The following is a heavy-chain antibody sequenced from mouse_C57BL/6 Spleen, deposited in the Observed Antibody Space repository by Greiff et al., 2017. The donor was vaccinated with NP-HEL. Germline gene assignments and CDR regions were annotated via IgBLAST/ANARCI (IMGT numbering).Heavy chain of an antibody. CDR3: ARGYYGNSTMCFDV. V-gene: IGHV5-4*01. Sequence: EVQLVESGGGLVKPGGSLKLSCAASGFTFSSYAVSWVRQTPEKRLEWVATISDGGSYTYYPDNVKGRVTISRDNAKNNLYLQMSHLKSEDTAMYYCARGYYGNSTMCFDVWGTGTTVTVSS. D-gene: IGHD2-1*01. J-gene: IGHJ1*03. CDR2: ISDGGSYT. CDR1: GFTFSSYA.